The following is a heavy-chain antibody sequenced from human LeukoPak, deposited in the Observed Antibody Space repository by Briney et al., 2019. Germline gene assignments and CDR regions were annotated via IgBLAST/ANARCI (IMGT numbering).Heavy chain of an antibody. CDR2: ISGSGGST. V-gene: IGHV3-23*01. Sequence: GGSLRLSCAASGFTFSSYAMSWVRQAPGKGLEWVSAISGSGGSTYYADSVKGRFTISRDNPKNTLYLQMNSLRAEDTAVYYCAKDRSSGYYLGPYFDYWGQGTLVTVSS. D-gene: IGHD3-22*01. CDR3: AKDRSSGYYLGPYFDY. J-gene: IGHJ4*02. CDR1: GFTFSSYA.